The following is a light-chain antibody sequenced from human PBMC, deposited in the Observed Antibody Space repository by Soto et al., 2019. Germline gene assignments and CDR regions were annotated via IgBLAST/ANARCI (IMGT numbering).Light chain of an antibody. CDR3: CSYAGPSVV. V-gene: IGLV2-23*01. CDR2: EGS. CDR1: SSDVGSYNL. J-gene: IGLJ2*01. Sequence: QSALTQPASVSGSPGQSITISCTGTSSDVGSYNLVSWYQQHPGKAPKLMIYEGSKRPSGVSNRFSGSKAGNTASLTISGLQAEDEADYYCCSYAGPSVVFGGGTKRTVL.